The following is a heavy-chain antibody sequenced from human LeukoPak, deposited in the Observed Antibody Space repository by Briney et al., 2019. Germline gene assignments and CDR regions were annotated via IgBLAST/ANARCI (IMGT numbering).Heavy chain of an antibody. D-gene: IGHD2-15*01. Sequence: SETLSLTCTVSGGSISSGDYYWSWIHQSPGKGLESIAYIYHTGSTYYSPSLKSRVIISVDTSKNQFSLKLSSVTAADTAVYYCARISCGGGTCYLGYWGQGTLVTVSS. CDR1: GGSISSGDYY. CDR3: ARISCGGGTCYLGY. CDR2: IYHTGST. J-gene: IGHJ4*02. V-gene: IGHV4-30-4*01.